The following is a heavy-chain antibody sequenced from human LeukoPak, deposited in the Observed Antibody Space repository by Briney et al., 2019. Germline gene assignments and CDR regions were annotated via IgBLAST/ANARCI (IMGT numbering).Heavy chain of an antibody. CDR1: GYTFTSYA. D-gene: IGHD2-2*01. CDR2: INAGNGNT. V-gene: IGHV1-3*01. J-gene: IGHJ4*02. Sequence: VASVNVSCKASGYTFTSYAMHWVRQAPGQRLEWMGWINAGNGNTKYSQKFQGRVTITRDTSASTAYMELSSLRSEDTAVYYCARDMERGIVVVPAAIWGQGTLVTVSS. CDR3: ARDMERGIVVVPAAI.